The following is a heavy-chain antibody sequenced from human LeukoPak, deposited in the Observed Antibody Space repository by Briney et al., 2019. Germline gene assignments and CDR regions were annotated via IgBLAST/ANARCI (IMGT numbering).Heavy chain of an antibody. D-gene: IGHD3-22*01. CDR2: ISYDGSNK. V-gene: IGHV3-30-3*01. J-gene: IGHJ4*02. CDR1: GFTFSSYA. CDR3: ARDPYYYDSSGYY. Sequence: GRSLRLSCAASGFTFSSYAMHWVRQAPGKGLEWVAVISYDGSNKYYADSVKGRFTISRDNSKNTLYLQMNSLRAEDTAVYYCARDPYYYDSSGYYWGQGTLVTVSS.